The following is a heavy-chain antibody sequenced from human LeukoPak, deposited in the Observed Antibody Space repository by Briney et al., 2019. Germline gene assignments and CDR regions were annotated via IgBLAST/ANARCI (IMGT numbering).Heavy chain of an antibody. Sequence: ASVKVSCKASGYPFTNYFMHWIRQAPGQGLEWMGIINPSGGSTNYAQKFQGGVTMTRDTSTSTVYMDLSSLRSEDTAVYYCARGRGSGYNAFDIWGQGTMVTVSS. J-gene: IGHJ3*02. CDR3: ARGRGSGYNAFDI. CDR1: GYPFTNYF. D-gene: IGHD3-22*01. V-gene: IGHV1-46*03. CDR2: INPSGGST.